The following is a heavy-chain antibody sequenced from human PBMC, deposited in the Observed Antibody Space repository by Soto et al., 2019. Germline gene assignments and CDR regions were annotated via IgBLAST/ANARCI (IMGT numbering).Heavy chain of an antibody. J-gene: IGHJ6*02. CDR3: AGWIQLQQYYYYGMDV. D-gene: IGHD5-18*01. V-gene: IGHV4-4*02. Sequence: SETLSLTCAVSGGSISSSNGWSWVRQPPGKGLEWIGEIYHSGSTNYNPSLKSRVTISVDKSKNQFSLKLSSVTAADTAVYYCAGWIQLQQYYYYGMDVWGQGTTVTVSS. CDR1: GGSISSSNG. CDR2: IYHSGST.